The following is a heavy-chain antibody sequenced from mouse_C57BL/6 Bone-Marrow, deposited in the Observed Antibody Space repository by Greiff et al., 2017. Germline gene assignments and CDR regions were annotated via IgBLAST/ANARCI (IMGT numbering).Heavy chain of an antibody. Sequence: EVHLVESGAELVRPGASVKLSCTASGFNIKDDYMHWVKQRPEQGLEWIGWIDPENGDTEYASKFQGKATITADTSSNTAYLQLSSLTSEDTAVYYCTPYDRFAYWGQGTLVTVSA. CDR1: GFNIKDDY. D-gene: IGHD2-3*01. V-gene: IGHV14-4*01. CDR3: TPYDRFAY. CDR2: IDPENGDT. J-gene: IGHJ3*01.